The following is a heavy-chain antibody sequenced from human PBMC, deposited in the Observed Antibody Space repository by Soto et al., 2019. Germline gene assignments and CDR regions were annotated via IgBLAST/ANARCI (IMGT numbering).Heavy chain of an antibody. J-gene: IGHJ3*02. CDR1: GGSISSSSYY. V-gene: IGHV4-39*01. CDR2: IYYSGST. D-gene: IGHD4-4*01. Sequence: PSETLSLTCTVSGGSISSSSYYWGWIRQPPGKGLEWIGSIYYSGSTYYNPSLKSRVTISVDTSKNQFSLKLSSVTAADTAVYYCARGPTVTHAFDIWGQGTMVTVSS. CDR3: ARGPTVTHAFDI.